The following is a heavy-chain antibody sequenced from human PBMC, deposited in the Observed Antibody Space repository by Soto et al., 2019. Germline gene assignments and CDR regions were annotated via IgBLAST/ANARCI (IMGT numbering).Heavy chain of an antibody. CDR3: AGGRIVVAGSSAYYSMDV. V-gene: IGHV1-69*01. Sequence: QVHLLLQSGAEVKKPGSSLKVACKASGGNPSNSAISWVRQAPGQGIEWMGGIIPVFGIISHAQNFQGRVTITADESPSTDYMELSSLRSEDTAVYFCAGGRIVVAGSSAYYSMDVWGQGTTVTVSS. CDR1: GGNPSNSA. D-gene: IGHD6-19*01. J-gene: IGHJ6*02. CDR2: IIPVFGII.